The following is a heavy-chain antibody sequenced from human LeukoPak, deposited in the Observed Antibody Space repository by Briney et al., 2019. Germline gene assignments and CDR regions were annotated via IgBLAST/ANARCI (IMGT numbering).Heavy chain of an antibody. J-gene: IGHJ4*02. CDR3: ARDSYDYVWGSYPPDY. D-gene: IGHD3-16*01. CDR1: GFAFSSYS. Sequence: PGGSLRLSCAASGFAFSSYSMNWVRQAPGKGLEWVSSISSSSSYIYYADSVKGRFTISRDNAKNSLYLQMNSLRAEDTAVNYCARDSYDYVWGSYPPDYWGQGTLVTVSS. V-gene: IGHV3-21*01. CDR2: ISSSSSYI.